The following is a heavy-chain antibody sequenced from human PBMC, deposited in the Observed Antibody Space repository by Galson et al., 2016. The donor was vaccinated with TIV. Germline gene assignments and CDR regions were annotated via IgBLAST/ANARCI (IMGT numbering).Heavy chain of an antibody. J-gene: IGHJ6*02. CDR3: AASLHNLRGDPNYYYIVDV. CDR2: INPSGGGT. D-gene: IGHD2-21*02. Sequence: SVKVSCKASGYTFTSYYLYWVRQAPGQGLEWMGLINPSGGGTTYAQKFEGRVTMTRDTSTSTVYMELSSLRSEDTAVYFCAASLHNLRGDPNYYYIVDVWGQGTTVSVSS. V-gene: IGHV1-46*01. CDR1: GYTFTSYY.